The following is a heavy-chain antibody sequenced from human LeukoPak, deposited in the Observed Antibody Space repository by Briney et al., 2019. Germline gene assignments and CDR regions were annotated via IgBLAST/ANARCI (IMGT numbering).Heavy chain of an antibody. V-gene: IGHV1-18*01. CDR2: IGSYGGDT. J-gene: IGHJ5*01. Sequence: TSRISSLRQAPGQGVEWMGWIGSYGGDTYYAQKLQSRVTVTTDTTTSTVYMELRRLRSDSTGVYYCARDLWNFYDDSGYYSDFDSWGQGTLVTVSS. D-gene: IGHD3-22*01. CDR3: ARDLWNFYDDSGYYSDFDS. CDR1: TSR.